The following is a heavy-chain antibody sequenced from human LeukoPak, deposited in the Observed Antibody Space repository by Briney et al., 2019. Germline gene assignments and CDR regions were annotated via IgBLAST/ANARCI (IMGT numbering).Heavy chain of an antibody. CDR1: GFTFSSYG. Sequence: GGSLRLSCAASGFTFSSYGMHWVRQAPGKGLEWVAVIWYDGSNEYYADSVKGRFTISRDNSRNTLYLQMNSLRAEDTAVYYCAREPQQTYGDNVLFDYWGQGTLVTVSS. J-gene: IGHJ4*02. CDR3: AREPQQTYGDNVLFDY. V-gene: IGHV3-33*01. D-gene: IGHD4-17*01. CDR2: IWYDGSNE.